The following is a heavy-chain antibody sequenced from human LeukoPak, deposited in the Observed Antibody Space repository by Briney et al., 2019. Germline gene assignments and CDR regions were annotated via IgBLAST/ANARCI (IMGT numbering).Heavy chain of an antibody. J-gene: IGHJ4*02. Sequence: GASVKVSCKASGYTFTGYYMHWVRQAPGQGLEWMGWINPNSGGTNYAQKFQGRVTMTRDTSISTAYMELSRLRSDDTAVYYCARALRLLTGIAVAGTSDYWGQGTLGTVSS. D-gene: IGHD6-19*01. V-gene: IGHV1-2*02. CDR3: ARALRLLTGIAVAGTSDY. CDR2: INPNSGGT. CDR1: GYTFTGYY.